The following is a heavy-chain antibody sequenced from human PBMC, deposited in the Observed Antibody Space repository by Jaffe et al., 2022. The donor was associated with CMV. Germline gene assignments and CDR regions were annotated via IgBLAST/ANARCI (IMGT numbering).Heavy chain of an antibody. Sequence: EVQLVESGGGLVQPGGSLRLSCAASGFTFSSYDMHWVRQATGKGLEWVSAIGTAGDTYYPGSVKGRFTISRENAKNSLYLQMNSLRAGDTAVYYCARAKYYYDSSGYPFDYWGQGTLVTVSS. V-gene: IGHV3-13*01. CDR1: GFTFSSYD. CDR2: IGTAGDT. D-gene: IGHD3-22*01. J-gene: IGHJ4*02. CDR3: ARAKYYYDSSGYPFDY.